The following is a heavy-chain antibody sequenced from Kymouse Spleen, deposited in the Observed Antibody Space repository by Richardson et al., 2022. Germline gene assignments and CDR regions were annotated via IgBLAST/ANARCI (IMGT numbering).Heavy chain of an antibody. Sequence: QLQLQESGPGLVKPSETLSLTCTVSGGSISSSSYYWGWIRQPPGKGLEWIGSIYYSGSTYYNPSLKSRVTISVDTSKNQFSLKLSSVTAADTAVYYCARHGQGITGPTRVFDPWGQGTLVTVSS. CDR2: IYYSGST. J-gene: IGHJ5*02. D-gene: IGHD1-20*01,IGHD1-7*01. V-gene: IGHV4-39*01. CDR1: GGSISSSSYY. CDR3: ARHGQGITGPTRVFDP.